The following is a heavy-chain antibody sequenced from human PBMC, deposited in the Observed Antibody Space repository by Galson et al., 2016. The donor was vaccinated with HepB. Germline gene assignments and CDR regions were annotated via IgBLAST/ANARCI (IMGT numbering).Heavy chain of an antibody. J-gene: IGHJ4*02. CDR1: GYTFTSYG. D-gene: IGHD3-10*01. CDR2: ISASKGKT. Sequence: SVKVSCKASGYTFTSYGISWVRQAPGQGLEWMGWISASKGKTNYAQNLQGRVTMTTDTYTSTVYMELRSLRSDDTAVYYCASHTRGQYGSGRHEFDYWGQGTLVIVSS. CDR3: ASHTRGQYGSGRHEFDY. V-gene: IGHV1-18*01.